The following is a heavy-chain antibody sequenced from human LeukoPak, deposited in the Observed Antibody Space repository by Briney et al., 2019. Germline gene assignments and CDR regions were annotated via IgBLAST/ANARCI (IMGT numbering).Heavy chain of an antibody. D-gene: IGHD4/OR15-4a*01. V-gene: IGHV5-51*01. CDR1: GYSFTDYW. Sequence: GESLKISCKGSGYSFTDYWIAWVRQMPGKGLEWMGMIYPGDSDTRYSPSFQGHVTISADTSITTAYLQWSSLKASDTAMYYCARHIGLTTRYLDYWGQGTLVTVSS. CDR2: IYPGDSDT. CDR3: ARHIGLTTRYLDY. J-gene: IGHJ4*02.